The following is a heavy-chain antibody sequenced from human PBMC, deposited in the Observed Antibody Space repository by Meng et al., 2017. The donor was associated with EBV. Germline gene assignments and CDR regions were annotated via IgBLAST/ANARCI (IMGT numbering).Heavy chain of an antibody. CDR3: AKSRSSTPGVVDY. V-gene: IGHV4-61*01. D-gene: IGHD3-10*01. CDR2: IYDSRTS. CDR1: GASGSGGTCC. J-gene: IGHJ4*02. Sequence: QVQLQSGGPGMEKPSETLSLSGTYAGASGSGGTCCWRQVPQHAGKELEGIIYIYDSRTSIYNPSLKSRVTILVDAYKVQFELKLISVTTADTAVYYCAKSRSSTPGVVDYWGQGTLVTVSS.